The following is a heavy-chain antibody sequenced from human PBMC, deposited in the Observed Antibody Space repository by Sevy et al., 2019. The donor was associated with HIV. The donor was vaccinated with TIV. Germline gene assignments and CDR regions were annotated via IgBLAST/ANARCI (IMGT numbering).Heavy chain of an antibody. D-gene: IGHD6-19*01. CDR1: GFSFSDYR. CDR3: AREAVAGTVEDY. Sequence: GGSLRLSCAASGFSFSDYRMHWVRQAPGKGLEWVAVISYDGRNNKYNADSVKGRFTISRDNSKNTLYLQMNSLRAEDTAVYYCAREAVAGTVEDYWGQGTLVTVSS. V-gene: IGHV3-30*03. CDR2: ISYDGRNNK. J-gene: IGHJ4*02.